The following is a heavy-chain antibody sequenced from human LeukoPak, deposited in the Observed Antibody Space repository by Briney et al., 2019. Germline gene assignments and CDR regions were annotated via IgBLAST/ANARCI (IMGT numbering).Heavy chain of an antibody. CDR2: ISGSGDST. CDR1: RFTFGTYA. CDR3: AKDIYHLLSRGAAFDI. J-gene: IGHJ3*02. V-gene: IGHV3-23*01. D-gene: IGHD2-2*01. Sequence: GGSLRLSCAASRFTFGTYAMSWVRQAPGKGLEWVSGISGSGDSTYYADSVKGRFTISRDNSKNTLFLQMKSLRAEDTAIYYCAKDIYHLLSRGAAFDIWGQGTTVTVSS.